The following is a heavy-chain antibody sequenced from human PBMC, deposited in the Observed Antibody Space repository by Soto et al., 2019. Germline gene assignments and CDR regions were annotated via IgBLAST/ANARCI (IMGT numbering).Heavy chain of an antibody. V-gene: IGHV1-18*01. Sequence: QVQLVQSGAEVKKPGASVKVSCKASGYTFTSYGISWVRQAPVQGLEWMGWISAYNGNTNYAQKLQGIVTMTTDTSTSTDYMELRSLRSDDTAVYYCATQPDYGDLYFDYWGQGTLVTVSS. J-gene: IGHJ4*02. CDR3: ATQPDYGDLYFDY. D-gene: IGHD4-17*01. CDR2: ISAYNGNT. CDR1: GYTFTSYG.